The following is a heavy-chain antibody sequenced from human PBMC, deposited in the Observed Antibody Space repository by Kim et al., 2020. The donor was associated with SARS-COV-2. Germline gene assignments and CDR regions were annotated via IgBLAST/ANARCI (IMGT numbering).Heavy chain of an antibody. V-gene: IGHV3-48*03. D-gene: IGHD3-9*01. CDR3: AREDVLRYFDWFDY. Sequence: ADSVKGRFTISRDNAKNSLYLQMNSLRAEDTAVYYCAREDVLRYFDWFDYWGQGTLVTVSS. J-gene: IGHJ4*02.